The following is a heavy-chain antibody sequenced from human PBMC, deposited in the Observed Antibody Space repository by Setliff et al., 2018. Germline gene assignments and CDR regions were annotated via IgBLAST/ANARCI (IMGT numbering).Heavy chain of an antibody. CDR3: ASMGATRDY. CDR2: IYTSGST. V-gene: IGHV4-61*02. Sequence: PSETLSLTCTVSGGSISSGSYYWSWIRQPAGKGLEWIGRIYTSGSTNYNPSLKSRVTISVDTSKNQFSLRLSPVTAADTAVYYCASMGATRDYWGQGTLVTAPQ. D-gene: IGHD1-26*01. CDR1: GGSISSGSYY. J-gene: IGHJ4*02.